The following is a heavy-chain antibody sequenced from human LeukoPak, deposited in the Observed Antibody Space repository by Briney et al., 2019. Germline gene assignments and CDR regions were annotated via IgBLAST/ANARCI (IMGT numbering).Heavy chain of an antibody. CDR1: GHTFTSYD. Sequence: ASVKVSCKASGHTFTSYDINWVRQATGQGLEWMGWMNPNSGNTGYAQKFQGRVTMTRNTSISTAYMELSSLRSEDTAVYYCARGHPIGYSYQRDFDYWGQGTLVTVSS. CDR2: MNPNSGNT. CDR3: ARGHPIGYSYQRDFDY. V-gene: IGHV1-8*01. J-gene: IGHJ4*02. D-gene: IGHD5-18*01.